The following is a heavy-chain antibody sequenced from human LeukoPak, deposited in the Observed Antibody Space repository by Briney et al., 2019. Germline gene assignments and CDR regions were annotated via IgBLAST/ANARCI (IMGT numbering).Heavy chain of an antibody. D-gene: IGHD3-22*01. CDR3: AKDHYYDSSGYSFFDY. Sequence: PGRSLRLSCAASGFTFSSYGMHWVRQAPGKGLEWVADISYDGSNKYYPGSVKGRFTISRDNSKNTLYLQMNSLRAEDTAVYYCAKDHYYDSSGYSFFDYWGKGTLVTVSS. J-gene: IGHJ4*02. V-gene: IGHV3-30*18. CDR1: GFTFSSYG. CDR2: ISYDGSNK.